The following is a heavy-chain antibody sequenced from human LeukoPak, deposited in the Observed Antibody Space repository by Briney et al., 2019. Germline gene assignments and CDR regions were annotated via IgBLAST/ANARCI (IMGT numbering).Heavy chain of an antibody. CDR2: IYTSGST. V-gene: IGHV4-61*02. D-gene: IGHD3-3*01. Sequence: PSETLSLTCTVSGGSISSGSYYWSWIRQPAGKGLEWIGRIYTSGSTNYNPSLKSRVTISVDTSKNQFSLKLSSVTAADTAVYYCARVGSGYVDYWGQGTLVTVSS. CDR1: GGSISSGSYY. CDR3: ARVGSGYVDY. J-gene: IGHJ4*02.